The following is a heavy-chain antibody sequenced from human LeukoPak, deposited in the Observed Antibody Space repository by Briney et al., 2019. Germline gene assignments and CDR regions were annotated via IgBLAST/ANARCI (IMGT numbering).Heavy chain of an antibody. CDR1: GFTFSGSA. D-gene: IGHD5-18*01. Sequence: PGGSLKLSCAASGFTFSGSAMHWVRQASGKGLEWVGRIRSKANSYATAYAASVKGRFTISRDDSKNTAYLQMNSLKTEDTAVYYCTILTAMAPRGVDYWGQGTLVTVSS. J-gene: IGHJ4*02. CDR3: TILTAMAPRGVDY. CDR2: IRSKANSYAT. V-gene: IGHV3-73*01.